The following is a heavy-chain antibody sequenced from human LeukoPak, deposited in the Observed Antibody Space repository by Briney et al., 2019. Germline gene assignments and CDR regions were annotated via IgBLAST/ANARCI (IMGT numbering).Heavy chain of an antibody. V-gene: IGHV3-7*03. CDR2: IKQDGSEK. CDR3: ARDPTVHSSGWYSRFDY. CDR1: GFTFSNYW. Sequence: GGPLRLSCAASGFTFSNYWMSWVRQAPGKGLEWVANIKQDGSEKHYVDSVKGRFTISGDNAKNSLYLQMNSLRAEDTAVYYCARDPTVHSSGWYSRFDYWGQGTLVTVSS. D-gene: IGHD6-19*01. J-gene: IGHJ4*02.